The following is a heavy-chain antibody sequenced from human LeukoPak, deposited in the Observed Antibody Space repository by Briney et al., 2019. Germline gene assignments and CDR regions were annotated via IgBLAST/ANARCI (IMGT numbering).Heavy chain of an antibody. CDR1: GFSLSNYW. CDR2: INSDGSST. CDR3: ASGAGTAPGY. J-gene: IGHJ4*02. Sequence: GGSLRLSCAASGFSLSNYWMHWVRHAPGKGLVWVSRINSDGSSTSYADSVKGRFTISRDNAKNTLYLQMNSLRAEDTAVYYCASGAGTAPGYWGQGTLVTVSS. V-gene: IGHV3-74*01.